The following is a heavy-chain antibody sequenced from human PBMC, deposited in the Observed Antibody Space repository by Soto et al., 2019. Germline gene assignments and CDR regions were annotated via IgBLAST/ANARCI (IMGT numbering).Heavy chain of an antibody. V-gene: IGHV3-11*01. D-gene: IGHD3-10*01. J-gene: IGHJ4*02. CDR2: ISSGGSAI. Sequence: QVQLVESGGGLVQPGGSLRLSCAASGFTFSDYFMAWIRQAPGKGLEWVSYISSGGSAIYYADSVKGRFTISRDNAKNSVYLQVNSLRAEDTAVYYCARAPSSVLKNWGQGTLVTVSS. CDR3: ARAPSSVLKN. CDR1: GFTFSDYF.